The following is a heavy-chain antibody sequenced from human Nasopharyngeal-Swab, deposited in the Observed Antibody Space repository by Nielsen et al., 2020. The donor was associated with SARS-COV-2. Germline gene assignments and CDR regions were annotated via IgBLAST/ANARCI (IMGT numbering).Heavy chain of an antibody. D-gene: IGHD6-13*01. Sequence: ASVKVSCKASGYTFTSYGISWVRQAPGQGLEWMGWISAYNGNTNYAQKLQGRVTMTTDTSTSTAYMELRSLRSDDTAVYYCALAILGSSWYGAGDYWGQGTLVTVSS. CDR1: GYTFTSYG. CDR3: ALAILGSSWYGAGDY. CDR2: ISAYNGNT. J-gene: IGHJ4*02. V-gene: IGHV1-18*01.